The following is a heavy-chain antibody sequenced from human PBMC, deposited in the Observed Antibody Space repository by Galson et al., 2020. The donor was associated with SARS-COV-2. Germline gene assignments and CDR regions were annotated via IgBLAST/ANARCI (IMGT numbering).Heavy chain of an antibody. J-gene: IGHJ6*02. CDR2: ISAYNGNT. CDR1: GYTFTSYG. CDR3: ARVHMVRGWYYYYGMDV. D-gene: IGHD3-10*01. V-gene: IGHV1-18*01. Sequence: ASVKVSCKASGYTFTSYGISWVRQAPGQGLEWMGWISAYNGNTNYAQKLQGRVTMTTDTSTSTAYMELRSLRSDDTAVYYCARVHMVRGWYYYYGMDVWGQGTTVTISS.